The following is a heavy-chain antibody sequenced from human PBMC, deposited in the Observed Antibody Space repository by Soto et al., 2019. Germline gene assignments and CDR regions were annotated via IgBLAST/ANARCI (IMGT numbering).Heavy chain of an antibody. V-gene: IGHV3-33*01. CDR3: ARDRHRAVAGTRTNYGMDV. CDR1: GFTFSSYG. Sequence: QVQLVESGGGVVQPGRSLRLSCAASGFTFSSYGMHWVRQAPGKGLEWVAVIWYDGSNKYYADSVKGRFTISRDNSKNTLYLQMNSLRVEDTAVYYCARDRHRAVAGTRTNYGMDVWGQGTTVTVSS. J-gene: IGHJ6*02. D-gene: IGHD6-19*01. CDR2: IWYDGSNK.